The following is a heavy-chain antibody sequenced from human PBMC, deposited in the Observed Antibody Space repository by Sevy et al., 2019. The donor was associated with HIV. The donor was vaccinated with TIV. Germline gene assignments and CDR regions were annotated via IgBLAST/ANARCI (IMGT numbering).Heavy chain of an antibody. V-gene: IGHV3-7*01. CDR3: ARDQGGMYGDYEGYYFDY. CDR1: GFTFSSYW. D-gene: IGHD4-17*01. CDR2: IKQDGSEK. J-gene: IGHJ4*02. Sequence: GGSLRLSCAASGFTFSSYWMSWVRQAPGKGLEWVANIKQDGSEKYYVDSVKGRFTISRDNAKNSLYLRMNSLRAEDTAVYYCARDQGGMYGDYEGYYFDYWGQGTLVTVSS.